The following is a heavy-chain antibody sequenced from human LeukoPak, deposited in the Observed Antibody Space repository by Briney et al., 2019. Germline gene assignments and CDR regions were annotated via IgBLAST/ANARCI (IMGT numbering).Heavy chain of an antibody. V-gene: IGHV4-39*07. CDR3: ATLQTFWSGYWKSWFGP. J-gene: IGHJ5*02. D-gene: IGHD3-3*01. Sequence: PSETLSLTCTVSGGSISSSSYYWGWIRQPPGKGLEWIGSIYYSGSTYYNPSLKSRVTISVDTSKNQFSLKLSSVTAADTAVYYCATLQTFWSGYWKSWFGPWGQGTLVTVSS. CDR1: GGSISSSSYY. CDR2: IYYSGST.